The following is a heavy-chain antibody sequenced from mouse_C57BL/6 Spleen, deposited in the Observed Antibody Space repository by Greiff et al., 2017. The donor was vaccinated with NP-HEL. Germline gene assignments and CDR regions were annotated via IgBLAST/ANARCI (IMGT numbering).Heavy chain of an antibody. CDR2: IYPGDGDT. CDR1: GYAFSSYW. V-gene: IGHV1-80*01. Sequence: VQLQQSGAELVKPGASVKISCKASGYAFSSYWMNWVKQRPGKGLEWIGQIYPGDGDTNYNGKFKGKATLTADKSSSTAYMQLSSLTSEDSAVYFCARITTVPLDDYWGQGTTLTVSS. D-gene: IGHD1-1*01. J-gene: IGHJ2*01. CDR3: ARITTVPLDDY.